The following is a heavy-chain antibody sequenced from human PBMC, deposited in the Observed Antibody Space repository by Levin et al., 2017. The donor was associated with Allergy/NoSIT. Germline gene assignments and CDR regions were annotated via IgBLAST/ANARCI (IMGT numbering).Heavy chain of an antibody. D-gene: IGHD6-6*01. CDR2: ISGSGGST. V-gene: IGHV3-23*01. CDR3: AKDRLAKYSRHHNFDY. CDR1: GFTFSSYA. J-gene: IGHJ4*02. Sequence: GESLKISCAASGFTFSSYAMSWVRQAPGKGLEWVSAISGSGGSTYYADSVKGRFTISRDNSKNTLYLQMNSLRAEDTAVYYCAKDRLAKYSRHHNFDYWGQGTLVTVSS.